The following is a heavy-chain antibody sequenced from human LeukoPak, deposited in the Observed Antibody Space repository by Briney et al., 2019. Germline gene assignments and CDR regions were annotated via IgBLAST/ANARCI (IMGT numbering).Heavy chain of an antibody. J-gene: IGHJ4*02. CDR2: IYYSGST. D-gene: IGHD4-23*01. V-gene: IGHV4-30-4*08. Sequence: PSETLSLTCTVSGGSISSGDYYWSWVRQPPGKGLEWIGYIYYSGSTYYNPSLKSRVTISVDTSKNQFSLKLSSVTAADTAVYYCAKGTVVRLFDYWGQGTLVTVSS. CDR3: AKGTVVRLFDY. CDR1: GGSISSGDYY.